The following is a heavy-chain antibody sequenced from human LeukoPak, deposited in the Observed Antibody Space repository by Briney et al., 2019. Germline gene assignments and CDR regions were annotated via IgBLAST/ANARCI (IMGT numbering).Heavy chain of an antibody. CDR1: GFTFDYYG. D-gene: IGHD3-22*01. V-gene: IGHV3-20*04. CDR3: ARDRYYDSSDFLVY. Sequence: GGSLRLSCASSGFTFDYYGLSWVRQAPGKGLKWVSGINWNGGSTDYADSVKGRFTISRDNAKNSLYLQMNSLRAEDTALYYCARDRYYDSSDFLVYWGQGTLVTVSS. J-gene: IGHJ4*02. CDR2: INWNGGST.